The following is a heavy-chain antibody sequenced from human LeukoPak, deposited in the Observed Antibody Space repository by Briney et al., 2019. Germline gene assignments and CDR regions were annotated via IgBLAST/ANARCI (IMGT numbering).Heavy chain of an antibody. Sequence: PGGSLRLSCSASGFTFSNYTMHWVRQAPGKGLEYVSSISSNGGSTYSADSVKGRFTISRDNSTNTLYLQMSSLRAEDTAVYYCAKEAYGDYVLGYWGQGTLVTVSS. J-gene: IGHJ4*02. D-gene: IGHD4-17*01. CDR1: GFTFSNYT. CDR2: ISSNGGST. V-gene: IGHV3-64D*09. CDR3: AKEAYGDYVLGY.